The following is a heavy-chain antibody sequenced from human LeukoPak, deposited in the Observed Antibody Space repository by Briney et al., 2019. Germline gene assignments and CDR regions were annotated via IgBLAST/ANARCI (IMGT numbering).Heavy chain of an antibody. Sequence: AGGSLRLSCAASGFTFSSYAMSWVRQAPGKGLEWVSAISGSGGSTYYADSVKGRFTISRDNSKNTLYLQMNSLRAEDTAVYYCAKDLDDSSGYYYWGQGTLVTVSS. D-gene: IGHD3-22*01. CDR2: ISGSGGST. CDR3: AKDLDDSSGYYY. J-gene: IGHJ4*02. CDR1: GFTFSSYA. V-gene: IGHV3-23*01.